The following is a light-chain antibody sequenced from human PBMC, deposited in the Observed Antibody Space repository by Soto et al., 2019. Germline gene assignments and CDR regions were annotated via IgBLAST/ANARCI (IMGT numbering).Light chain of an antibody. CDR3: AAWDDTLGGFYV. V-gene: IGLV1-47*02. Sequence: QSLPTQPASVTGSPGQSITIPCTGTSTDVGLYNFVYWYQQLPGAAPKPLIYSTNQRSSGVPGLFSAFKAGTSASLAISALRPEDEADYYCAAWDDTLGGFYVFGTGTKVTV. CDR2: STN. CDR1: STDVGLYNF. J-gene: IGLJ1*01.